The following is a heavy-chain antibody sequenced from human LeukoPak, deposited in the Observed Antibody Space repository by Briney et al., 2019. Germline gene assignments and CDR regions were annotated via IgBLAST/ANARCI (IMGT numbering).Heavy chain of an antibody. CDR2: IIPMFGTV. CDR3: ARDRSGYSLGYALYYFDY. Sequence: SVKVSCKASRCTFNNYGFSWVRQAPGQGLEWLGGIIPMFGTVSYAQKFQGRVTVTTDASTSTAYMELSILRFEDTALYYCARDRSGYSLGYALYYFDYWGQGTLVTVSS. CDR1: RCTFNNYG. V-gene: IGHV1-69*05. D-gene: IGHD5-18*01. J-gene: IGHJ4*02.